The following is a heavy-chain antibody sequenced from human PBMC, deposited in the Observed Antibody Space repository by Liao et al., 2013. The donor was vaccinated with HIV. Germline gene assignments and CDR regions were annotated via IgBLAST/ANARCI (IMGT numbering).Heavy chain of an antibody. CDR2: IYPSGSA. J-gene: IGHJ4*02. V-gene: IGHV4-61*02. Sequence: QVQLQESGPGLVKPSQTLSLTCTVSGGSISSGDYYWSWIRQPPGKGLEWIGRIYPSGSANYNPSLKSRVTISVDTSKNQFSLQLSSVTAADTAVYYCAREKXYGXCDYWGQGTLVTVSX. D-gene: IGHD4-17*01. CDR3: AREKXYGXCDY. CDR1: GGSISSGDYY.